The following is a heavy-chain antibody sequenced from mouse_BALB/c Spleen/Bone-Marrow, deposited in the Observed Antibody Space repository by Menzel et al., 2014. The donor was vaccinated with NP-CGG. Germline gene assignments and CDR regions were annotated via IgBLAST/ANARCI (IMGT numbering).Heavy chain of an antibody. CDR2: INPSNGRT. D-gene: IGHD1-1*01. J-gene: IGHJ2*01. Sequence: QVHLQQPGAELVKPGASVKLSCKASGYTFTSXWXHWVKQRPGQGLEWIGEINPSNGRTNYNEKFKSKATLTVDKSSSTAYMQLSSLTSEDSAVYYCALYYYGSLDYWGQGTTLTVSS. V-gene: IGHV1S81*02. CDR3: ALYYYGSLDY. CDR1: GYTFTSXW.